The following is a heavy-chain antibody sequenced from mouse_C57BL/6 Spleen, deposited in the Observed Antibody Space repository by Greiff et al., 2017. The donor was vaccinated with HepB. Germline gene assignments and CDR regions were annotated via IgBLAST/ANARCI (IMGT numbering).Heavy chain of an antibody. Sequence: QVQLKESGAELVKPGASVKISCKASGYAFSSYWMNWVKQRPGKGLEWIGQIYPGDGDTNYNGKFKGKATLTADKSSSTAYMQLSSLTSEDSAVYFCARLHYDYDVFAYWGQGTLVTVSA. J-gene: IGHJ3*01. CDR2: IYPGDGDT. CDR3: ARLHYDYDVFAY. CDR1: GYAFSSYW. D-gene: IGHD2-4*01. V-gene: IGHV1-80*01.